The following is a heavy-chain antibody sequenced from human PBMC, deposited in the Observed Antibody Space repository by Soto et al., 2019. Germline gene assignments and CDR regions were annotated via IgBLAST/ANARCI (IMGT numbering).Heavy chain of an antibody. V-gene: IGHV3-64D*09. J-gene: IGHJ4*02. Sequence: GGSLRLSXSASGFTFTSYAMHRDRQAPGKGLEYVSAISSNGGSTYYDDSVKGRCTISRDNSKNTLYLLMSSLRVEDKAVYYCVKHNSPGGYSYGSYWGQGTLVTVSS. D-gene: IGHD5-18*01. CDR1: GFTFTSYA. CDR3: VKHNSPGGYSYGSY. CDR2: ISSNGGST.